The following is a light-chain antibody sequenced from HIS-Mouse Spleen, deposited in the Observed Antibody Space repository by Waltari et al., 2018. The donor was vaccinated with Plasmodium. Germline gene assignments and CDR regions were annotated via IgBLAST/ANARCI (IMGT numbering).Light chain of an antibody. CDR2: GDS. J-gene: IGLJ3*02. CDR1: ALPKQN. CDR3: YSTDSSGNHRV. V-gene: IGLV3-10*01. Sequence: SYELTQPPSVSVSPGQTARITCSGDALPKQNAYWYQQKSGQAPVLVIYGDSKRPSGIPDRFSGSSSGTMATLTISGAQVEDEADYYCYSTDSSGNHRVFGGGTKLTVL.